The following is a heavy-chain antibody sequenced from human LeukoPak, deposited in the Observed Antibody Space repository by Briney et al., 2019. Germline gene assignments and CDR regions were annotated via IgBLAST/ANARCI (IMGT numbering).Heavy chain of an antibody. J-gene: IGHJ6*03. CDR2: ISGSGGST. CDR1: GFTFSSYA. Sequence: GGSLRLSCAASGFTFSSYAMSWVRQAPGKGLEWVSAISGSGGSTYYADSVKGRFTISRDNSKNTLYLQMNSLRAEDTAVYYCAKDTALVVPADPYYYYYYMDVWGKGTTVTVSS. CDR3: AKDTALVVPADPYYYYYYMDV. V-gene: IGHV3-23*01. D-gene: IGHD2-2*01.